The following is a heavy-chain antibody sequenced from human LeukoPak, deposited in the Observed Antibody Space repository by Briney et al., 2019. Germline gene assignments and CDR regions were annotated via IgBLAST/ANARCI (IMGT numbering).Heavy chain of an antibody. CDR3: ARSAAAAGLYNWFDP. J-gene: IGHJ5*02. CDR2: IYHSGST. Sequence: SETLSLTCAVSGYSISSGYYWGWIRQPPGKGLEWIGSIYHSGSTYYNPSLKSRVTISVDTSKNQFSLKLSSVTAADTAVYYCARSAAAAGLYNWFDPWGQGTLVTVSS. D-gene: IGHD6-13*01. V-gene: IGHV4-38-2*01. CDR1: GYSISSGYY.